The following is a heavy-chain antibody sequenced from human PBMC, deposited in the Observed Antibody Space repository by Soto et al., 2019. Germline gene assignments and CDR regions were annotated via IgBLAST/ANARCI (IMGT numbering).Heavy chain of an antibody. CDR1: GGTFSSYA. V-gene: IGHV1-69*13. J-gene: IGHJ6*02. Sequence: GASVKVSCKASGGTFSSYAISWVRQAPGQGLEWIGGIIPIFGTANYAQKFQGRVTITADESTSTAYMELGSLRSEDTAVYYCARGAYGMATILRYYGMDVWGQGTTVTVSS. D-gene: IGHD5-12*01. CDR3: ARGAYGMATILRYYGMDV. CDR2: IIPIFGTA.